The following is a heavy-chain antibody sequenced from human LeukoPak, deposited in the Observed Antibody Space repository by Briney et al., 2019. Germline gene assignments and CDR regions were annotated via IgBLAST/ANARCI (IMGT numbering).Heavy chain of an antibody. J-gene: IGHJ5*02. CDR1: GFTFSSHE. CDR2: IYYSGST. V-gene: IGHV4-31*02. CDR3: ARVGSGSSSSSWFDP. D-gene: IGHD6-13*01. Sequence: LRLSCAASGFTFSSHEMNWVRQPPGKGLEWIGYIYYSGSTYYNPSLKSRVTISVDTSKNQFSLKLSSVTAADTAVYYCARVGSGSSSSSWFDPWGQGTLVTVSS.